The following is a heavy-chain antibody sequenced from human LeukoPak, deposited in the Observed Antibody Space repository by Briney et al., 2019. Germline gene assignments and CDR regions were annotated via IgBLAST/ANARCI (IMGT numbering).Heavy chain of an antibody. CDR2: IDHSGGT. CDR1: GGSISSSNW. CDR3: ARDIIRYYSGTGSSGDIDY. J-gene: IGHJ4*02. Sequence: PSETLSLTCAVSGGSISSSNWGSWVRQPPGKGLEWIGEIDHSGGTNYNPSLKSRVTRSVDTSKNHFSLRLNSVTAADTAVYYCARDIIRYYSGTGSSGDIDYWGRGTLVIVSS. V-gene: IGHV4-4*02. D-gene: IGHD2-15*01.